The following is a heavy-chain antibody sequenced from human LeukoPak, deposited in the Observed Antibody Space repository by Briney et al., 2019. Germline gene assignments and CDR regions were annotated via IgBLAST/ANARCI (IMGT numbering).Heavy chain of an antibody. V-gene: IGHV1-69*05. CDR1: RGTFSSYA. CDR3: ARDHDDSSGYYYNWFDP. Sequence: SVKVSCKASRGTFSSYAISWVRQAPGQGLEWMGGIIPIFGTANYAQKFQGRVTITTDESTGTAYMELSSLRSEDTAVYYCARDHDDSSGYYYNWFDPWGQGTLVTVSS. CDR2: IIPIFGTA. D-gene: IGHD3-22*01. J-gene: IGHJ5*02.